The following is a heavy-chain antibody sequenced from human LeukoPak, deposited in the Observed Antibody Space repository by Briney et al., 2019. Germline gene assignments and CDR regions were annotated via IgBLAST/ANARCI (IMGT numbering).Heavy chain of an antibody. CDR3: AKGRATVVTPSLSW. D-gene: IGHD4-23*01. V-gene: IGHV3-66*01. CDR2: IYSGGST. CDR1: EFSVGSNY. J-gene: IGHJ4*02. Sequence: GGSLRLSCAASEFSVGSNYMTWVRQAPGKGLEWVSLIYSGGSTYYADSVKGRFTISRDNSKNTLYLQMNSLRAEDTAVYYCAKGRATVVTPSLSWWGQGTLVTVSS.